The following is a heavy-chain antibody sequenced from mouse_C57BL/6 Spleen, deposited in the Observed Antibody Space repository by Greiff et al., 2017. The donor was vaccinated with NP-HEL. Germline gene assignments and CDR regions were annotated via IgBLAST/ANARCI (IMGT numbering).Heavy chain of an antibody. D-gene: IGHD1-1*02. J-gene: IGHJ2*01. CDR3: ARIRDNGGSYDY. CDR1: GYAFSSSW. CDR2: IYPGDGDT. Sequence: QVQLQQSGPELVKPGASVKISCKASGYAFSSSWMNWVKQRPGKGLEWIGRIYPGDGDTNYNGKFKGKATLTADKSSSTAYMQLSSLTSEDSAVYFCARIRDNGGSYDYWGQGTTLTVSS. V-gene: IGHV1-82*01.